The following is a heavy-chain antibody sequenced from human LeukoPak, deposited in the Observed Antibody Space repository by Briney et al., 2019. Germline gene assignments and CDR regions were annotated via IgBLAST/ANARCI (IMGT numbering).Heavy chain of an antibody. V-gene: IGHV3-23*01. D-gene: IGHD1-26*01. Sequence: PGGSLRFYCAASGFTFSTYSMSWVRQAPGKGLEWVSAISGSGGSTYYADSVKGRFIISRDNSKNTLYLQMNSLRAEDTAVYYCAKDTGSGSYYPYYFDYWGQGTLVTVSS. J-gene: IGHJ4*02. CDR2: ISGSGGST. CDR3: AKDTGSGSYYPYYFDY. CDR1: GFTFSTYS.